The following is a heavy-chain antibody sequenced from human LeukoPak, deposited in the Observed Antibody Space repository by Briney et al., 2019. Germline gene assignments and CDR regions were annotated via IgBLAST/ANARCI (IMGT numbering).Heavy chain of an antibody. CDR1: GFTFSSYS. D-gene: IGHD6-19*01. CDR2: ISSSSSYI. CDR3: ARDWLQYSSGWYSWFDP. J-gene: IGHJ5*02. V-gene: IGHV3-21*01. Sequence: GGSLRLSCAASGFTFSSYSMNWVRQAPGKGLEWVSSISSSSSYIYYADSVKGRFTISRDNAKNSLYLQMNSLRAEDTAVYYCARDWLQYSSGWYSWFDPWGQGTLVTVSS.